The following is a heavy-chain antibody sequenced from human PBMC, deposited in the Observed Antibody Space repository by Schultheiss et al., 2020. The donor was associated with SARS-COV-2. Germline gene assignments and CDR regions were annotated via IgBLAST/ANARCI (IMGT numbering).Heavy chain of an antibody. Sequence: GESLKISCAASGFTFSDYYMSWVRQAPGKGLEWVSAISGSGGSTYYADSVKGRFTISRDNSKNTLYLQMNSLRAEDTAVYYCAKDPAPDVQLERQGYWGQGTLVTVSS. CDR2: ISGSGGST. J-gene: IGHJ4*02. CDR3: AKDPAPDVQLERQGY. CDR1: GFTFSDYY. V-gene: IGHV3-23*01. D-gene: IGHD1-1*01.